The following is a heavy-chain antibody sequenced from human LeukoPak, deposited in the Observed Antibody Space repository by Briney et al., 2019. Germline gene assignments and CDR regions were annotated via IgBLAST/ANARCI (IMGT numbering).Heavy chain of an antibody. CDR2: IYTSGST. V-gene: IGHV4-61*02. CDR3: ARTLAAAEN. Sequence: SETLSLTCTVSGGSISSGSYYWSWIRQPAGKGLEWIGRIYTSGSTNYNPSLKSRVTISVDTSKNQFSLKLSSVTAADTAVYYCARTLAAAENWGQGTLVTVSS. CDR1: GGSISSGSYY. D-gene: IGHD6-13*01. J-gene: IGHJ4*02.